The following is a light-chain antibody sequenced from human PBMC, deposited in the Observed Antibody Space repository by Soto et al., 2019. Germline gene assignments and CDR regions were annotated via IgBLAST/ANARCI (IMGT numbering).Light chain of an antibody. J-gene: IGLJ1*01. Sequence: QSVLTQPPSAPGSPGQSVTISCAGTINDDGGYNHASWYQQHPGKVPQLMIYQVTKRPSGVPDRFSASKSDTTASLTISGLQAEDEGDYYCMSYAGGNRFVFGTGTKLTVL. CDR1: INDDGGYNH. CDR3: MSYAGGNRFV. CDR2: QVT. V-gene: IGLV2-8*01.